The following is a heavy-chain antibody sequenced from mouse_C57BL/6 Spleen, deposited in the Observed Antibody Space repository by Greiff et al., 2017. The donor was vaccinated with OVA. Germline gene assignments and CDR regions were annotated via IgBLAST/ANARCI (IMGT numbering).Heavy chain of an antibody. CDR3: ARAGDDYDYFDY. J-gene: IGHJ2*01. D-gene: IGHD2-4*01. CDR1: GFTFSSYA. Sequence: EVMLVESGGGLVKPGGSLKLSCAASGFTFSSYAMSWVRQTPEKRLEWVATISDGGSYTYYPDNVKGRFTISRDNAKNNLYLQMSHLKSEDTAMYYCARAGDDYDYFDYWGQCTTLTVSS. V-gene: IGHV5-4*03. CDR2: ISDGGSYT.